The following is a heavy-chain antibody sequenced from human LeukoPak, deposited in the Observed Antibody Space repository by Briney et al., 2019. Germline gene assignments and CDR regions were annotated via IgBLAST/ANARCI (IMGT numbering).Heavy chain of an antibody. D-gene: IGHD5/OR15-5a*01. CDR1: GFTFSSYE. J-gene: IGHJ4*02. CDR2: ISSSGSTI. Sequence: GGSLRLSCAASGFTFSSYEMNWARQAPGKGLEWVSYISSSGSTIYYADSVKGRFTISRDNAKNSLYLQMNSLRAEDTAVYYCARFVFGIYVSDYWGQGTLVTVSS. CDR3: ARFVFGIYVSDY. V-gene: IGHV3-48*03.